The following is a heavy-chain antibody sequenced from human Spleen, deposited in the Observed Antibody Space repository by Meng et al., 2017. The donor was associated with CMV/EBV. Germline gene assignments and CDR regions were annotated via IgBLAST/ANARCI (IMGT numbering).Heavy chain of an antibody. CDR1: GYSFTTYY. V-gene: IGHV1-46*01. Sequence: SGYSFTTYYMHWVRQAPGQGLEWMGIINPGGGRTDYAQKFQGRVTVTRDTSTSAVYMEVSSLISEDTAVYFCARADGSYSSGYYFDYWGQGTLVTVSS. CDR3: ARADGSYSSGYYFDY. D-gene: IGHD3-10*01. J-gene: IGHJ4*02. CDR2: INPGGGRT.